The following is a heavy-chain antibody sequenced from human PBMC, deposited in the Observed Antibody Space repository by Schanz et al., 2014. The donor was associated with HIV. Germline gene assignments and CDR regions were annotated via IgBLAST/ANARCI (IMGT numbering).Heavy chain of an antibody. D-gene: IGHD5-12*01. J-gene: IGHJ4*02. CDR2: ISWNSGSI. V-gene: IGHV3-9*01. Sequence: VQLVESGGRVVQPGRSLRLSCAASGFTFSTYGMHWVRQAPGKGLEWVSGISWNSGSIGYADSVKGRFTISRDNAKNSLYLQMNRLRAEDTALYYCAKDIAGYNRYYFDYWGQGTLVTVSS. CDR1: GFTFSTYG. CDR3: AKDIAGYNRYYFDY.